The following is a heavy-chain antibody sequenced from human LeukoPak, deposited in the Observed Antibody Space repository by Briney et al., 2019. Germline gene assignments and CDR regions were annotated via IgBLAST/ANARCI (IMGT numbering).Heavy chain of an antibody. CDR3: ARNIEGYKLYNFDS. V-gene: IGHV3-21*01. CDR2: ISSRSTYL. CDR1: GFTFISYS. J-gene: IGHJ4*02. Sequence: GGSLRLSCAASGFTFISYSMTWVRQVPGKGLEWVSSISSRSTYLYYADSVKSRFTISRDYAKNLLYLQMNSLRAEDTAVYYCARNIEGYKLYNFDSWGQGTLVTVSS. D-gene: IGHD5-24*01.